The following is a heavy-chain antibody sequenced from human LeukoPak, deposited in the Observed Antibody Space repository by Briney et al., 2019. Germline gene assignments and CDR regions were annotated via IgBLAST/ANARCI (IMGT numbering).Heavy chain of an antibody. CDR3: AKANWVSNAVAVW. D-gene: IGHD1-1*01. J-gene: IGHJ4*02. V-gene: IGHV3-23*01. CDR2: IRGGVET. CDR1: VFSFSNYA. Sequence: VGSLRLSCAASVFSFSNYAMSWVRQAPARGPEWVSSIRGGVETFYADSVKGRFTLSRDDSRNTVYLQLNNLRVEDTAIYYCAKANWVSNAVAVWWGQGTQVTVSS.